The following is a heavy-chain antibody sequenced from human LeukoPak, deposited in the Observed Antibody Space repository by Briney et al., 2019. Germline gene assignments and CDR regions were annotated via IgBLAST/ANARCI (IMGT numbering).Heavy chain of an antibody. D-gene: IGHD3-10*02. Sequence: GRSLRLSCAASGFTFSSYPLHWVRQAPGKGLEWVAFIRDDEINKYYADSVKGRFTISRDNAKNSLYLQMNSLRAEDTAVYHCAELGITMIGGVWGKGTTGTISS. J-gene: IGHJ6*04. CDR3: AELGITMIGGV. CDR2: IRDDEINK. CDR1: GFTFSSYP. V-gene: IGHV3-33*03.